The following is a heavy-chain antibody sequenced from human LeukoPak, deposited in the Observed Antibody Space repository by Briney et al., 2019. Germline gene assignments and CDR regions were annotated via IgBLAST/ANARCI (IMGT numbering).Heavy chain of an antibody. V-gene: IGHV3-23*01. J-gene: IGHJ4*02. CDR1: GFTFSSYA. CDR3: ARGPGYFDY. Sequence: GGSLRLSCAASGFTFSSYAMSWVRQAPGKGLEWVSAISGSGGSTYYADSVKGRFTISRENAKNSLYLQMNSLRAGDTAVYYCARGPGYFDYWGQGTLVTVSS. CDR2: ISGSGGST.